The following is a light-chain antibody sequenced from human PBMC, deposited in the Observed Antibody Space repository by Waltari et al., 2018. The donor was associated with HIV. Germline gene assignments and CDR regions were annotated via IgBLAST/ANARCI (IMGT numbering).Light chain of an antibody. CDR2: GAN. Sequence: SSELTQDPVLSVALGQTIKITCQGDSLRSFFPNWFQQTPGKAPILVVYGANRRPSVIPDRFSASNSGNTSSLIISDSQAVDEADYYCHSRDTDGDHYVFGGGTRVIV. CDR1: SLRSFF. J-gene: IGLJ1*01. V-gene: IGLV3-19*01. CDR3: HSRDTDGDHYV.